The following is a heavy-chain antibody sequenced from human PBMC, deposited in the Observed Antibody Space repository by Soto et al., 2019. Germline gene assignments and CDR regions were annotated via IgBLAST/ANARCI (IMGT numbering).Heavy chain of an antibody. CDR1: GFSPTTYA. Sequence: QVQLVQSGAEVKRPGASVKISCKASGFSPTTYAFSWVRRAPGKGLEWMGLISADTGEPRYAQKFQGRVGMTADTSARTAYMESRGLTSDDTAVYYGGVSAGLDFWGQGTRVTVSS. CDR3: GVSAGLDF. J-gene: IGHJ4*02. D-gene: IGHD6-13*01. CDR2: ISADTGEP. V-gene: IGHV1-18*01.